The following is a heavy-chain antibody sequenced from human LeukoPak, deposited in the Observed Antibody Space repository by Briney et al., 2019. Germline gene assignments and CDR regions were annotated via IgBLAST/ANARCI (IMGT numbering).Heavy chain of an antibody. D-gene: IGHD6-19*01. V-gene: IGHV3-74*01. CDR3: AKDLALYSSGWYSPTFDY. CDR2: INSDGSST. J-gene: IGHJ4*02. Sequence: GGSLRLSCVASGFTFTSYWMHWVRQAPGKGLVWVSRINSDGSSTNYADSVKGRFTISRDNAKNTLYLQMNSLRAEDTALYYCAKDLALYSSGWYSPTFDYWGQGTLVTVSS. CDR1: GFTFTSYW.